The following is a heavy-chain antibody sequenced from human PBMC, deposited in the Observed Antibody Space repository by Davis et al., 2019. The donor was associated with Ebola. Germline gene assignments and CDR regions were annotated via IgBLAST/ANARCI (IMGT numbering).Heavy chain of an antibody. Sequence: PGGSLRLSCAASGFTFSSYWMSWVRQAPGKGLEWVANIKQDGSEKYYVDSVEGRFTISRDNAKNSLYLQMNSLRAEDTAVYYCARGERFLEWLLLDWFDPWGQGTLVTVSS. CDR2: IKQDGSEK. D-gene: IGHD3-3*01. V-gene: IGHV3-7*01. CDR3: ARGERFLEWLLLDWFDP. CDR1: GFTFSSYW. J-gene: IGHJ5*02.